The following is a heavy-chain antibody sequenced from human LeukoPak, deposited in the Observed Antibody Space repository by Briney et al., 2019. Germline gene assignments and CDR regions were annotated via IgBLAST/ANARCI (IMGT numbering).Heavy chain of an antibody. CDR2: IYPGDSDT. J-gene: IGHJ4*02. Sequence: GESLKISCKGSGYSFTSYWIGWVRQMPGKGLEWMGIIYPGDSDTRYSPSFQSQVTISADKSISTAYLQWSSLKASDTAMYYCARLSGVDEISSGSYYFDYWGQGTLVTVSS. D-gene: IGHD6-19*01. CDR3: ARLSGVDEISSGSYYFDY. CDR1: GYSFTSYW. V-gene: IGHV5-51*01.